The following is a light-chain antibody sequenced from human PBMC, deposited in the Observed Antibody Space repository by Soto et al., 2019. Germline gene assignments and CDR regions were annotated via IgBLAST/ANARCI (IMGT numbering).Light chain of an antibody. CDR3: QQYNSYSPLT. Sequence: DIQMTQSPSTLSASVGDRVTITCRASQSISSWLAWYQQKPGKAPKLLIYKASSLDSGVPSRFSGSGSGTEFTLTISSLQPDDFATYYCQQYNSYSPLTFGGGTKVEIK. CDR2: KAS. CDR1: QSISSW. V-gene: IGKV1-5*03. J-gene: IGKJ4*01.